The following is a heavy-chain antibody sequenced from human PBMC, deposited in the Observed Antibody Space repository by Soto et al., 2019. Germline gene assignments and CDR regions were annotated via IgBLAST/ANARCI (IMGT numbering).Heavy chain of an antibody. CDR3: ARDVGSWYYFDY. D-gene: IGHD6-13*01. CDR2: INPSGGST. CDR1: GYTFTSYY. Sequence: ASVKVSCKASGYTFTSYYMHWVRQAPGQGLEWMGIINPSGGSTSYAQKFQGRVTMTRDTSTSTVYMELSSLRSEVTAVYYCARDVGSWYYFDYWGQGTLVTVSS. J-gene: IGHJ4*02. V-gene: IGHV1-46*01.